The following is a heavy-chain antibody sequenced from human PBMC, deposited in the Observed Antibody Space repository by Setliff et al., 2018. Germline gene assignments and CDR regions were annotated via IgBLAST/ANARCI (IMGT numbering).Heavy chain of an antibody. V-gene: IGHV1-69*02. Sequence: SVKVSCKASGGPLNSYSFSWVRQAPGQGLEWMGRIIPVLDITRYSQKFQGRVTITADKSTGIIYMELTSLRSDDTAVYYCSRQPPPPNYFDIGALDSWGQGTLVTVSS. J-gene: IGHJ4*02. CDR3: SRQPPPPNYFDIGALDS. D-gene: IGHD3-22*01. CDR2: IIPVLDIT. CDR1: GGPLNSYS.